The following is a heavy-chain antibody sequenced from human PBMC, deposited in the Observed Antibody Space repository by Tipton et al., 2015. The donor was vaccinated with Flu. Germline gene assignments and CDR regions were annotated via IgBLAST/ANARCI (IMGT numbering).Heavy chain of an antibody. CDR1: GFTFNRYE. D-gene: IGHD2-2*01. Sequence: VQLVQSGGGLVQPGGSLRLSCAASGFTFNRYEMNWVRQAPGKGLEWVSYISSSGRITYYADSVKGRFTLSRDNAKNSLYLQMDSLRAEDTGIYFCAGDQLLSHWGQGTPVTVSS. CDR2: ISSSGRIT. V-gene: IGHV3-48*03. CDR3: AGDQLLSH. J-gene: IGHJ4*02.